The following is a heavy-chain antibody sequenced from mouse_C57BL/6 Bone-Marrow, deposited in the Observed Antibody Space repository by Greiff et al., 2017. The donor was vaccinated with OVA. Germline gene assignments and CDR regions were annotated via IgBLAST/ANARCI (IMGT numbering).Heavy chain of an antibody. D-gene: IGHD4-1*01. CDR2: ISYDGSN. CDR1: GYSITSGYY. CDR3: AREGLTGTMRYFDY. Sequence: EVKLVESGPGLVKPSQSLSLTCSVTGYSITSGYYWNWIRQFPGNKLEWMGYISYDGSNNYNPSLKNRISITRDTSKNQFFLKLNSVTTEDTATYYCAREGLTGTMRYFDYWGQGTTLTVSS. J-gene: IGHJ2*01. V-gene: IGHV3-6*01.